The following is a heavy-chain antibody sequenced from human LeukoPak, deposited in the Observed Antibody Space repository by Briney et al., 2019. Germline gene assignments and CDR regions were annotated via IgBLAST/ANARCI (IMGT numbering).Heavy chain of an antibody. V-gene: IGHV1-2*02. Sequence: ASVKVSCKASGHTFRDYYIHWVRQAPGQGPEWMGWINLNTGGTNYAQKFDGRFSMTRDTSINTAFMELSGLTFDDTAVYYCGSVRGIVSYFDLWGRGTLVSVSS. J-gene: IGHJ2*01. CDR1: GHTFRDYY. CDR2: INLNTGGT. D-gene: IGHD3-16*01. CDR3: GSVRGIVSYFDL.